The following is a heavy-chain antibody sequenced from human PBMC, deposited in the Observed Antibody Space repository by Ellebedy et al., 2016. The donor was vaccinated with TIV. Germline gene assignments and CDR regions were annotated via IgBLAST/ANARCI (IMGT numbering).Heavy chain of an antibody. CDR2: ISYDGSNK. D-gene: IGHD6-6*01. J-gene: IGHJ4*02. Sequence: GESLKISCAASGFTFSSYAMHWVRQAPGKGLEWVAVISYDGSNKYYADSVKGRFTISRDNSKNTLYLQMNSLRAEDTAVYYCARALDEYSSSSEPLVDYWGQGTLVTVSS. V-gene: IGHV3-30-3*01. CDR1: GFTFSSYA. CDR3: ARALDEYSSSSEPLVDY.